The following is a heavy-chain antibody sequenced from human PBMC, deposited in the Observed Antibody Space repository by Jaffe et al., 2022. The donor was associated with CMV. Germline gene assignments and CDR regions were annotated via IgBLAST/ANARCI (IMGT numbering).Heavy chain of an antibody. J-gene: IGHJ4*02. CDR1: GFTFSSYA. D-gene: IGHD3-10*01. CDR2: ISGSGGST. Sequence: EVQLVESGGGLVQPGGSLRLSCAASGFTFSSYAMSWVRQAPGKGLEWVSAISGSGGSTYYADSVKGRFTISRDNSKNTLYLQMNSLRAEDTAVYYCAKPAGASYYGSGSYYNYDYWGQGTLVTVSS. V-gene: IGHV3-23*04. CDR3: AKPAGASYYGSGSYYNYDY.